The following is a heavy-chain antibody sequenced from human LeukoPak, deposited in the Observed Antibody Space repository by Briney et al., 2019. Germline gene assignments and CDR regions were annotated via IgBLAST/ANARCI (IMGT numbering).Heavy chain of an antibody. CDR3: ARQHLVEMATGSVYYYYYGMDV. J-gene: IGHJ6*02. D-gene: IGHD5-24*01. CDR1: GYTFTSYD. V-gene: IGHV1-8*01. Sequence: ASVKVSCKASGYTFTSYDINWVRQATGRGLEWMGWMNPNSGNTGYAQKFQGRVTMTRNTSISTAYMGLSSLRSEDTAVYYCARQHLVEMATGSVYYYYYGMDVWGQGTTVTVSS. CDR2: MNPNSGNT.